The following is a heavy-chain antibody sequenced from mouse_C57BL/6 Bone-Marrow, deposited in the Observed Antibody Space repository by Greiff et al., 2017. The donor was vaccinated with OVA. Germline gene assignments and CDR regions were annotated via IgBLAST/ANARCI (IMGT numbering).Heavy chain of an antibody. Sequence: QVQLQQPGAELVKPGASVKLSCKASGYTFTSYWMQWVKQRPGQGLEWIGEIDPSDSYTNYNQKFKGKAPLTVDTSSSTAYMQLSSLTSEDSAVYYCAREGYYSYYAMDYWGQGTSVTVSS. D-gene: IGHD1-1*01. CDR1: GYTFTSYW. V-gene: IGHV1-50*01. CDR2: IDPSDSYT. J-gene: IGHJ4*01. CDR3: AREGYYSYYAMDY.